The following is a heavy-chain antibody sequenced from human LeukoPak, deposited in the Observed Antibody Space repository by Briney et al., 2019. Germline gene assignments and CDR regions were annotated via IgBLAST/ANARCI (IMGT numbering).Heavy chain of an antibody. CDR3: ARRDGYNYSEDY. V-gene: IGHV4-59*08. D-gene: IGHD5-24*01. Sequence: PSETLSLTCTVSGGSISSYHWSWIRQPPGKGLEWIGYIYYSGSTNYNPSLKSRVTISVDTSKNQFSLKLSSVTAADTAVYYCARRDGYNYSEDYWGQGTLVTVSS. J-gene: IGHJ4*02. CDR1: GGSISSYH. CDR2: IYYSGST.